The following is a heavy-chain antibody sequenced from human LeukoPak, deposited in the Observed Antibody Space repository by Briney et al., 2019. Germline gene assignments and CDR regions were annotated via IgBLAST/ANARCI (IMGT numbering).Heavy chain of an antibody. CDR1: GFTFSSYS. CDR3: ATPLDYYDRSDSHQGGD. J-gene: IGHJ4*02. D-gene: IGHD3-22*01. Sequence: GGSLRLSCAASGFTFSSYSMNWVRQAPGKGLEWVSSISSSSSYIYHADSVKGRFTISRDNAKNSLYLQMNSLRAEDTAVYYCATPLDYYDRSDSHQGGDWGQGTLVTVSS. V-gene: IGHV3-21*04. CDR2: ISSSSSYI.